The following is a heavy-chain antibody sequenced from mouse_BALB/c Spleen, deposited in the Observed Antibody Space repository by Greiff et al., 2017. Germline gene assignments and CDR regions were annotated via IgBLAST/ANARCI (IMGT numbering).Heavy chain of an antibody. J-gene: IGHJ1*01. CDR1: GYAFTNYL. D-gene: IGHD1-3*01. V-gene: IGHV1-54*01. CDR3: AREGKGYFDV. Sequence: VQLQQSGAELVRPGTSVKVSCKASGYAFTNYLIEWVKQRPGQGLEWIGVINPGSGGTNYNEKFKGKATLTADKSSSTAYMQLSSLTSDDSAVYFCAREGKGYFDVWGAGTTVTVSS. CDR2: INPGSGGT.